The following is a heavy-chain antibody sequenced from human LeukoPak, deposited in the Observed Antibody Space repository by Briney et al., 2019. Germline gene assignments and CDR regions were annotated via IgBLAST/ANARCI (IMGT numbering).Heavy chain of an antibody. V-gene: IGHV4-34*01. CDR3: ARGTITTVPGPAREGVRFGP. Sequence: SETLSLTCAVYGGSFSAYYWSWVRQSPGKGLEWIGDVKDSGITDYNPSLKSRVIISKDTSMNQFYLTLSSVTAADTAVYYCARGTITTVPGPAREGVRFGPWGQGTLVTVSS. D-gene: IGHD3-10*01. CDR2: VKDSGIT. J-gene: IGHJ5*02. CDR1: GGSFSAYY.